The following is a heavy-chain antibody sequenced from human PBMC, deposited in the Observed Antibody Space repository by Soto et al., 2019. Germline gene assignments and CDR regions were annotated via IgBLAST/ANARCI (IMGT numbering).Heavy chain of an antibody. CDR2: INPKSGGT. V-gene: IGHV1-2*02. Sequence: ASVKVSCKASGYTFIDYYIHWVRQAPGQGLEWMGWINPKSGGTDYAQKFQGRVTMTRDTSISTAYMELGRLRSAEDTAVYYCARCLTGAPYERSFDSWGQGTLVTVSS. J-gene: IGHJ4*02. D-gene: IGHD3-22*01. CDR1: GYTFIDYY. CDR3: ARCLTGAPYERSFDS.